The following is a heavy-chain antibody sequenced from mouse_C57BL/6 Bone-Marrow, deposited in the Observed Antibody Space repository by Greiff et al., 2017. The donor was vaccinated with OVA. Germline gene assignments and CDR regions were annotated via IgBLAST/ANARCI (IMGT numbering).Heavy chain of an antibody. CDR1: GYSITSDY. J-gene: IGHJ4*01. V-gene: IGHV3-8*01. CDR2: ISYSGST. D-gene: IGHD1-1*01. CDR3: ARFHYDSSPYYDAMDY. Sequence: EVKLQESGPGLAKPSQTLSLTCSVTGYSITSDYWNWIRQFPGNKLEYMGYISYSGSTYYNPSLKSRISITRDTAENQYYRQLNSVTTEDTATYYFARFHYDSSPYYDAMDYWGQGTSVTVSS.